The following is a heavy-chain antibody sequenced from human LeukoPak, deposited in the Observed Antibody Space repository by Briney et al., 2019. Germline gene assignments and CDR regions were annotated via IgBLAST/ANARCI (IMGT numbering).Heavy chain of an antibody. CDR2: IYPGDSDT. CDR3: ARVSGGYSYGYDAFDI. CDR1: GYSFTSYW. D-gene: IGHD5-18*01. Sequence: GESPKISCKGSGYSFTSYWIGWVRQMPGKGLEWMGIIYPGDSDTRYSPSFQGQVTISADKSISTAYLQWSSLKASDTAMYYCARVSGGYSYGYDAFDIWGQGTMVTVSS. J-gene: IGHJ3*02. V-gene: IGHV5-51*01.